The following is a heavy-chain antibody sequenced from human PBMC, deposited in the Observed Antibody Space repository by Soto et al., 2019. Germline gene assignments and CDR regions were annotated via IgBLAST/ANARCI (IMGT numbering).Heavy chain of an antibody. J-gene: IGHJ6*02. D-gene: IGHD2-21*01. CDR1: GYTFTGYY. CDR2: INPNSGGT. Sequence: ASVKVSCKASGYTFTGYYMHWVRQAPGQGLEWMGWINPNSGGTNYAQKFQGWVTMTRDTSISTAYMELSRLRSDDTAVYYCARNVAAGDYYYGMDVWGQGTTVTVSS. V-gene: IGHV1-2*04. CDR3: ARNVAAGDYYYGMDV.